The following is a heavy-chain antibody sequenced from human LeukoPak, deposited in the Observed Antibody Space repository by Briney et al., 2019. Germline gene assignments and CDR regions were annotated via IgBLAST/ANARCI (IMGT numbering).Heavy chain of an antibody. CDR3: AKFLEGMYYFDY. Sequence: GGSLRLSCAASGFTFSSYAMSWVRQAPGKGLEWVSAISGSGGSTYYADSVKGRFTISRGNSKNTLYLQMNSLRAEDTAVYYCAKFLEGMYYFDYWGQGTLVTVSS. CDR1: GFTFSSYA. CDR2: ISGSGGST. V-gene: IGHV3-23*01. J-gene: IGHJ4*02.